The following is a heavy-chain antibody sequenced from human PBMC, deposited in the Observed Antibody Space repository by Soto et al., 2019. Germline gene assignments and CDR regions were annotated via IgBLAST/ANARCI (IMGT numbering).Heavy chain of an antibody. CDR1: GDTFTTHT. Sequence: QVPLLQSGAEVKKPGSSVKVSCHASGDTFTTHTITWVRQAPGQGLEWVGRIIPLLGLTDYAQKFQGRVVITADTSTSTTYMVLSRLSFEDTSLYYCARDQYCNVPTSFGYPDIWVTGTAVTVSS. D-gene: IGHD3-10*02. J-gene: IGHJ6*03. CDR3: ARDQYCNVPTSFGYPDI. V-gene: IGHV1-69*08. CDR2: IIPLLGLT.